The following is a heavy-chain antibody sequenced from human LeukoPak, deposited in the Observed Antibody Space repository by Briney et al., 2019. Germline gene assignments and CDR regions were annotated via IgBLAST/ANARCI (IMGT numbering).Heavy chain of an antibody. D-gene: IGHD3-10*01. CDR1: GFTVSSNY. CDR3: ARDRYYGSGSYGLDY. J-gene: IGHJ4*02. Sequence: GGSLRLSCAASGFTVSSNYMSWVRQAPGKGLEWVSDIYSGGSTYYADSVKGRFTISRDNSKNTLYLQMNSLRAEDTAVYYCARDRYYGSGSYGLDYWGQGTLVTVSS. CDR2: IYSGGST. V-gene: IGHV3-53*01.